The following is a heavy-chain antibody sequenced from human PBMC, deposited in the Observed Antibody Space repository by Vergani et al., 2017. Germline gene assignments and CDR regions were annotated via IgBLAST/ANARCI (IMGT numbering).Heavy chain of an antibody. D-gene: IGHD1-1*01. J-gene: IGHJ4*02. V-gene: IGHV5-51*01. CDR3: ARHTTYTDS. CDR2: IYPADSDT. Sequence: EVALVQSGPEMRTPGESLKISCKCSEYSFGNYWIGWVRQLPGKGLEWMGIIYPADSDTRSSPSVQGQVTISADKSISTAFLQWDSLKASDTALYYCARHTTYTDSWGQGTLVTVSS. CDR1: EYSFGNYW.